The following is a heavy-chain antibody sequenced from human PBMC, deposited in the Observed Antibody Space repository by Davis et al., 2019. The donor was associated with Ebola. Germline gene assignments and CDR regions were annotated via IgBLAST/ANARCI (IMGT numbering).Heavy chain of an antibody. D-gene: IGHD6-19*01. V-gene: IGHV4-59*01. J-gene: IGHJ6*02. CDR3: ARRDSSSGWYNYYGKGV. CDR1: GGAISSYY. Sequence: MPSETLSLTCTVSGGAISSYYWSWIRQPTGKGLEWIGYIYYSGSTNYNPSLKSRVTISVDTSKNQFSLKLSSVTAADTAVYYCARRDSSSGWYNYYGKGVWGQATTVTVSS. CDR2: IYYSGST.